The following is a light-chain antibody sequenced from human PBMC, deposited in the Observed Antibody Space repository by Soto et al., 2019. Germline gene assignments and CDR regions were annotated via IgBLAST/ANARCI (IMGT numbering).Light chain of an antibody. CDR3: LSHTGGDSHV. CDR2: GVT. V-gene: IGLV2-14*01. J-gene: IGLJ1*01. CDR1: SSDVGAYNY. Sequence: QSALAQPASVTGSPGQSITISCTGTSSDVGAYNYVSWYQEYTGKARKLMIYGVTNRPSGGSNRFSGSNTSNTASLTISGLQAENEADSYCLSHTGGDSHVFGTGTKGTV.